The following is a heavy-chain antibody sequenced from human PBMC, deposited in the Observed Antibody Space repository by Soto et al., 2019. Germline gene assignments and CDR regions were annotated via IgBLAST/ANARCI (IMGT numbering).Heavy chain of an antibody. V-gene: IGHV3-30*18. CDR1: GFTFSSYG. D-gene: IGHD5-12*01. CDR2: ISYDGSNK. J-gene: IGHJ6*02. Sequence: PGGSLRLSCAASGFTFSSYGMHWVRQAPGKGLEWVAVISYDGSNKYYADSVKGRFTISRDNSKNTLYLQMNSLRAEDTAVYYCAKQRWLRHYYYYYGMDVWGQGTTVTVSS. CDR3: AKQRWLRHYYYYYGMDV.